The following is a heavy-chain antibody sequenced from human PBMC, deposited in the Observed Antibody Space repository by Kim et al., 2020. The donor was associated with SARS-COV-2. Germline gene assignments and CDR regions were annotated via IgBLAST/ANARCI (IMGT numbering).Heavy chain of an antibody. CDR3: ARDNRAYSGSYYGINAFDI. CDR1: GGSISSGGYY. D-gene: IGHD1-26*01. Sequence: SETLSLTCTVSGGSISSGGYYWSWIRQHPGKGLEWIGYIYYSGSTYYNPSLKSRVTISVDTSKNQFSLKLSSVTAADTAVYYCARDNRAYSGSYYGINAFDIWGQGTMVTVSS. CDR2: IYYSGST. V-gene: IGHV4-31*03. J-gene: IGHJ3*02.